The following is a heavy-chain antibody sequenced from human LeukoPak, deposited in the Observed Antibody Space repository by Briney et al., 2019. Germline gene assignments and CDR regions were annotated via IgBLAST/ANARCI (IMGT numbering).Heavy chain of an antibody. J-gene: IGHJ4*02. CDR1: GGSISSYY. D-gene: IGHD2/OR15-2a*01. CDR3: ARRDCNSISCYFDY. Sequence: SETLSLTCTVSGGSISSYYWSWIRQPPGKGLEWIGYIYYSGSTNYNPSLKSRVTISVDTSKNQFSPKLSSVTAADTAVYYCARRDCNSISCYFDYWGQGTLVTVSS. V-gene: IGHV4-59*08. CDR2: IYYSGST.